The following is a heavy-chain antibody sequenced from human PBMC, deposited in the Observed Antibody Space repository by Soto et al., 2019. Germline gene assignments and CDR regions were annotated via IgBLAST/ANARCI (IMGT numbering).Heavy chain of an antibody. CDR2: IIPMLDIT. CDR3: AQDVGD. CDR1: GGSFSTYS. D-gene: IGHD1-26*01. V-gene: IGHV1-69*04. Sequence: QLQLVQSGPELKKPGSSVKVSCKASGGSFSTYSITWVRQAPGQGPEWMGRIIPMLDITDYAQKFQGRVTITADKSTSTAYMELIRLKSEDTAVYYCAQDVGDLGQGTLVTVST. J-gene: IGHJ1*01.